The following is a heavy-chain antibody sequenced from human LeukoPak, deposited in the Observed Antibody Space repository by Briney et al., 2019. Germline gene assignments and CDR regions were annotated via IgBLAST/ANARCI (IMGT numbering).Heavy chain of an antibody. CDR1: GFTFSDYY. V-gene: IGHV4-34*01. J-gene: IGHJ4*02. CDR2: INHSGST. Sequence: LRLSCAASGFTFSDYYMSWIRQPPGKGLEWIGEINHSGSTNYNPSLKSRVTISIDTSKNQFSLKLSSVTAADTALYYCARGPGTWYYYWGQGTLVTVSS. CDR3: ARGPGTWYYY. D-gene: IGHD6-13*01.